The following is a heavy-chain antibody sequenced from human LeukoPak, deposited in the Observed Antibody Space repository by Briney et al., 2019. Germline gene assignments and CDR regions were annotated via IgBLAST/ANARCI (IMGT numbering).Heavy chain of an antibody. Sequence: GASVKVSCKASGGTFSSYAISWVRQAPGQGLEWMGGIIPIFGTANYAQKFQGRVTITTDESTSTAYMELSSLRSEDTAVYYCARGEIAHLSAGGNPIGYWGQGTLVTVSS. D-gene: IGHD4-23*01. CDR1: GGTFSSYA. CDR3: ARGEIAHLSAGGNPIGY. V-gene: IGHV1-69*05. CDR2: IIPIFGTA. J-gene: IGHJ4*02.